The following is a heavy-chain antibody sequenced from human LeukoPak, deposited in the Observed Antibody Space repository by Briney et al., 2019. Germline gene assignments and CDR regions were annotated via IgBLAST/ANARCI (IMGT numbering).Heavy chain of an antibody. CDR2: IYYSGST. D-gene: IGHD5-18*01. CDR3: ASGIQLWNFDY. CDR1: GGSVSSGSYY. J-gene: IGHJ4*02. V-gene: IGHV4-61*01. Sequence: SGTLSLTCTVSGGSVSSGSYYWSWIRQPPGKGLEWIGYIYYSGSTNYNPSLKSRVTISVDTSKNQFSLKLSSVTAADTAVYYCASGIQLWNFDYWGQGTLVTVSS.